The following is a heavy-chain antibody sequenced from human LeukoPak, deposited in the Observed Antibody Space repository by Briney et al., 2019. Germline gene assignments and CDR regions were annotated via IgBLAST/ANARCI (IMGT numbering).Heavy chain of an antibody. J-gene: IGHJ6*02. V-gene: IGHV3-74*01. CDR2: INSDGSST. CDR1: GFTFSKHW. CDR3: ARATSYSNYGMDV. Sequence: GGSLRLSCATSGFTFSKHWMHWVRQVPGKGLVWVSRINSDGSSTSYADSVKGRFTISRDNAKNTLYLQMNSLRAEDTAVHYCARATSYSNYGMDVWGQGTTVTVSS. D-gene: IGHD4-11*01.